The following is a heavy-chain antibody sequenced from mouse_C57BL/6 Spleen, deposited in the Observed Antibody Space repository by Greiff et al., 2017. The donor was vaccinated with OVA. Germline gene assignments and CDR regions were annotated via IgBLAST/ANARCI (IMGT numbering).Heavy chain of an antibody. J-gene: IGHJ2*01. V-gene: IGHV1-15*01. CDR3: TRGRTGTEAYFDF. CDR1: GYTFTDYE. CDR2: IDPETGGT. Sequence: QVQLQQSGAELVRPGASVTLSCKASGYTFTDYEMHWVKQTPVHGLEWIGAIDPETGGTAYNQKFKGKAILTADKSSSTAYMELRSLTSEDSAVYYCTRGRTGTEAYFDFWGQGTTLTVSS. D-gene: IGHD4-1*01.